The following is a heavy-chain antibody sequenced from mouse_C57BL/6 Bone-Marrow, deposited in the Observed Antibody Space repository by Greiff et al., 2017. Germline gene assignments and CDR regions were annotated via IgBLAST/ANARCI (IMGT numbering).Heavy chain of an antibody. D-gene: IGHD1-1*01. CDR3: TTSYYGSYFDY. CDR2: IDPENGDT. V-gene: IGHV14-4*01. CDR1: GFNIKDDY. J-gene: IGHJ2*01. Sequence: EVQLQRSGAELVRPGASVKLSCTASGFNIKDDYMHWVKQRPEQGLEWIGWIDPENGDTEYASKFQGKATITADTSSNTAYLQLSSLTSEVTAVYYCTTSYYGSYFDYWGQGTTLTVSS.